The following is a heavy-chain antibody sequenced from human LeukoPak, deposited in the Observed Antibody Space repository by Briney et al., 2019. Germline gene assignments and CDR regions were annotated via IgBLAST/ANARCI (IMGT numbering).Heavy chain of an antibody. V-gene: IGHV1-2*02. J-gene: IGHJ4*02. Sequence: ASVKVSCKASGYTFTDFTDYYIHWVRQAPGQGLEWMGWINSNSGDTNNAQKFQGRVTMTRDTSISTTYMEVSSLRSEDTAVYYCARGLNDPLWFGELYYFDYWGQGTLVTVSS. CDR2: INSNSGDT. CDR1: GYTFTDFTDYY. D-gene: IGHD3-10*01. CDR3: ARGLNDPLWFGELYYFDY.